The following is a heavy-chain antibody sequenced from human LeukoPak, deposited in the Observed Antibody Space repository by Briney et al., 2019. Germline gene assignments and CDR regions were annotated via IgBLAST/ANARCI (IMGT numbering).Heavy chain of an antibody. D-gene: IGHD1-26*01. CDR1: GFTFSSYW. CDR3: ARPPYIGRHAYYVDS. J-gene: IGHJ4*02. V-gene: IGHV3-7*03. Sequence: QAGGSLRLSCAASGFTFSSYWMHWVRQAPGKGLEWVTNIDQDASEKYYVDSVKGRFTISRDNAKNSLYLQMNSLTAEDTAVYYCARPPYIGRHAYYVDSWGQGTLVSVSS. CDR2: IDQDASEK.